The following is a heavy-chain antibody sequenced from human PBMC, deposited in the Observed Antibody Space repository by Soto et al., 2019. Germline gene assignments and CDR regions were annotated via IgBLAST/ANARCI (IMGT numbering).Heavy chain of an antibody. Sequence: QVQLVQSGAEVKKPGASVKVSCKTSGYDFFKYNMHWVRQAPGQGLEWMGVINPNGGYTRHAQKFQGRVIMTRDTSSKIVYMELSGLTSADTAMYYCTRADSDVVILPDVRPLFDLWDQGALVTVSS. D-gene: IGHD2-21*02. CDR1: GYDFFKYN. V-gene: IGHV1-46*01. J-gene: IGHJ4*02. CDR3: TRADSDVVILPDVRPLFDL. CDR2: INPNGGYT.